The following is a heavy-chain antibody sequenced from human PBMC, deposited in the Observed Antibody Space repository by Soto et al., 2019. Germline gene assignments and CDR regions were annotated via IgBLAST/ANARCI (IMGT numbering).Heavy chain of an antibody. D-gene: IGHD6-13*01. CDR3: ARGFGSSSWAYYYGMDV. CDR2: IYHSGST. V-gene: IGHV4-4*02. CDR1: GGSISSSNW. J-gene: IGHJ6*02. Sequence: QVQLQESGPGLVKPSGTLSLTCAVSGGSISSSNWWSWVRQPPGKGLEWIGEIYHSGSTNYNPSLKSRVTISGDKSKNQFSLKLSSVTAADTAVYYCARGFGSSSWAYYYGMDVWGQGTTVTVSS.